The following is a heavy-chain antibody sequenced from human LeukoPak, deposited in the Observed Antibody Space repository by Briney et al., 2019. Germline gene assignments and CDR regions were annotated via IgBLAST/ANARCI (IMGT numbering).Heavy chain of an antibody. D-gene: IGHD2-21*01. J-gene: IGHJ4*02. Sequence: AGGSLRLSCAASGFTFSSYEMNWVRLAPGKGLEWVSYISSRGSTIYYADSVKGRFTISRDDAQSSLYLQMNSLRAEDTALYYCARETAHCGGDCFDYWGQGTLVTVSS. CDR1: GFTFSSYE. V-gene: IGHV3-48*03. CDR2: ISSRGSTI. CDR3: ARETAHCGGDCFDY.